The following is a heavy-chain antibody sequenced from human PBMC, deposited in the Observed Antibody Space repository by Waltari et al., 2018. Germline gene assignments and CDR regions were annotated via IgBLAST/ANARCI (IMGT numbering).Heavy chain of an antibody. Sequence: EVQLVESGGGLIQPGGSLRLSCAASGFTVSSHYMSWVRQAPGKGLEWVSVIYSGGRPYYADSVKGRFTISRDNSKNTLYLKMNSLRAEDTAVYYCARDVTRAAGYYYYGMDVWGQGTMVTVSS. CDR1: GFTVSSHY. J-gene: IGHJ6*02. V-gene: IGHV3-53*01. CDR3: ARDVTRAAGYYYYGMDV. CDR2: IYSGGRP. D-gene: IGHD6-25*01.